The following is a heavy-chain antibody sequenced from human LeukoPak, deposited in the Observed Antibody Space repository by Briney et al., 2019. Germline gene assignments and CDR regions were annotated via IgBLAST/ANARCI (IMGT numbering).Heavy chain of an antibody. CDR3: ARDVTYYDFWSGYSWFDP. CDR1: TFSDYC. Sequence: TFSDYCMSWVRQPPGKGLEWIGYIYYSGSTYYNPSLKSRVTISVDTSKNQFSLKLSSVTAADTAVYYCARDVTYYDFWSGYSWFDPWGQGTLVTVSS. V-gene: IGHV4-30-4*08. CDR2: IYYSGST. J-gene: IGHJ5*02. D-gene: IGHD3-3*01.